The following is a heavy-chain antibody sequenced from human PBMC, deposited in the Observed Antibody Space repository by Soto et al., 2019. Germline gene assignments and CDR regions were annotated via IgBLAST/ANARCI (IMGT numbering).Heavy chain of an antibody. J-gene: IGHJ4*02. V-gene: IGHV4-59*01. D-gene: IGHD5-12*01. CDR2: XYXXXST. CDR3: ARAYGGSADY. CDR1: GGSISSYY. Sequence: PXXTLSLTCTVSGGSISSYYWSWIRQPPGXXXXXXXXXYXXXSTXXKKXXXXXXXIXXXKXXXQLYMKMRSVTAEETAVYYCARAYGGSADYWGQGALVNVSS.